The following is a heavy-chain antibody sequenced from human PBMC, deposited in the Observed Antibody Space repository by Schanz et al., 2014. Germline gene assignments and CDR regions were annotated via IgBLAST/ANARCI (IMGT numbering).Heavy chain of an antibody. CDR2: ISGSGGST. CDR3: ASGVHVSSLQKGLQF. V-gene: IGHV3-23*04. D-gene: IGHD3-10*01. J-gene: IGHJ1*01. Sequence: EGQLAESGGGLIQPGGSLRLSCAASGFTFTTHSMTWVRQAPGKGLEWVSGISGSGGSTYYADSVKGRFTISRDNAKNSVSLQMRRLRVEDTAVYYCASGVHVSSLQKGLQFWGRGTLVIVSS. CDR1: GFTFTTHS.